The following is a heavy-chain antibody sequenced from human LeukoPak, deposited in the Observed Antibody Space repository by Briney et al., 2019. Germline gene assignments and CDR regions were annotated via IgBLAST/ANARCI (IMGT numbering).Heavy chain of an antibody. Sequence: GCSLRLSCVASGFTFSSLGMHWVRQAPGTGLERVALIWYDGSHTDYADSVRGRFTISRDNDKNTIFLQMNSRRSEDTAVYYCERDLSHEPAPARGPQYWGQGTLVTVSS. D-gene: IGHD5-24*01. CDR3: ERDLSHEPAPARGPQY. J-gene: IGHJ4*02. V-gene: IGHV3-33*01. CDR1: GFTFSSLG. CDR2: IWYDGSHT.